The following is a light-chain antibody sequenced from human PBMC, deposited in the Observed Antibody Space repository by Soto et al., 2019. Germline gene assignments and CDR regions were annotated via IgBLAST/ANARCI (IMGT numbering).Light chain of an antibody. V-gene: IGKV3-15*01. J-gene: IGKJ1*01. Sequence: ETVMTQSPATLSVSPGERVTLSCRASQSISSHLAWYQQKPGQAPRLLIYDASTRASGIPASFSGSGSGTEFTLTISSLQSENFAIYYCQQYHNWPRTFGQGTRVEIK. CDR1: QSISSH. CDR3: QQYHNWPRT. CDR2: DAS.